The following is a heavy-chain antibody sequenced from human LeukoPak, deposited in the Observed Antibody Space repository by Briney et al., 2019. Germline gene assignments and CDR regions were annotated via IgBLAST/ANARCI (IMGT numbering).Heavy chain of an antibody. J-gene: IGHJ4*02. Sequence: GGSLRLSCAASGFTFSDHYMDWVRQAPGKGLKWVGRTRNKANSYTTEYAASVKGRFTISRDDSKNSLYLQMNSLKTEDTAVYYCARGPRWYYYDSSGFVDYWGQGTLVTVSS. D-gene: IGHD3-22*01. CDR2: TRNKANSYTT. V-gene: IGHV3-72*01. CDR1: GFTFSDHY. CDR3: ARGPRWYYYDSSGFVDY.